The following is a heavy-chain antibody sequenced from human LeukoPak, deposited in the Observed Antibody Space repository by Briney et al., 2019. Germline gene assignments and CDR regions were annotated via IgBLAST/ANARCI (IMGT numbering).Heavy chain of an antibody. J-gene: IGHJ4*02. CDR3: WGGDNMDFDY. CDR2: VYSGGTT. V-gene: IGHV3-NL1*01. D-gene: IGHD3-16*01. Sequence: GGSLRLSCVASGFTFDHYRMNWVRQAPGKGLEWVAIVYSGGTTNYADSVKGRFTISRDFSKNTLYLQMNSLRAEDTAVYYCWGGDNMDFDYWGQGTLVTVSS. CDR1: GFTFDHYR.